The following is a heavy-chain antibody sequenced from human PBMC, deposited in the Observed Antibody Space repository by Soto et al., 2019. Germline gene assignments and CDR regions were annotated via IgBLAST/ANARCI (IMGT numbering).Heavy chain of an antibody. Sequence: SVKVSCKASGGTLSSYVISWVRQAPGQGLEWMGGIIPIFGTANYAQRFQGRVTITADESTSTAYMELSSLRSQDTAVYYCASGEYYYDRSDYGESQPRDFYGMDVWGQGNTVTVSS. CDR1: GGTLSSYV. J-gene: IGHJ6*02. D-gene: IGHD3-22*01. CDR3: ASGEYYYDRSDYGESQPRDFYGMDV. CDR2: IIPIFGTA. V-gene: IGHV1-69*13.